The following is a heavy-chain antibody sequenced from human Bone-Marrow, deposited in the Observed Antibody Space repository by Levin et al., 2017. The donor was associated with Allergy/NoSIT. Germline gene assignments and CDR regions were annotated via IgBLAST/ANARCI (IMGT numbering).Heavy chain of an antibody. J-gene: IGHJ6*02. Sequence: SQTLSLTCAVSGGSFSGYFWTWIRQPPGKGLEWIGEINQSGSTNYNPSLMSRVTILVDTSKNQFSLKLTSVIAADTAVYYFASGSRRTYSNYVGKDYYYGMDVWGQGTTVTVSS. D-gene: IGHD4-11*01. CDR3: ASGSRRTYSNYVGKDYYYGMDV. CDR2: INQSGST. V-gene: IGHV4-34*01. CDR1: GGSFSGYF.